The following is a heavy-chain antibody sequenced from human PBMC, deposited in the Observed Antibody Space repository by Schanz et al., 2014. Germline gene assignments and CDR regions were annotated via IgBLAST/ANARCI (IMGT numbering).Heavy chain of an antibody. V-gene: IGHV4-34*01. CDR3: ARHLAESAAAAFDS. D-gene: IGHD2-2*01. Sequence: QVQLQQWGAGLLKPSETLSLTCAVYGGSFSGYFWSWTRQSPEKGLEWIGEISHSGRTTYNPSLKSRATISVATSKNHFFRKLSSVAAADTAVYYCARHLAESAAAAFDSWGQGTLVAVSS. J-gene: IGHJ4*02. CDR1: GGSFSGYF. CDR2: ISHSGRT.